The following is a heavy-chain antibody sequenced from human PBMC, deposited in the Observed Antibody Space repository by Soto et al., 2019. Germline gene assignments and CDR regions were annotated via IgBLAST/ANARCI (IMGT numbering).Heavy chain of an antibody. CDR3: ARDRIPFYYYYYGMDV. J-gene: IGHJ6*02. CDR1: GFTFSSYA. CDR2: ISYDGSNK. V-gene: IGHV3-30-3*01. Sequence: PGGSLRLSCAASGFTFSSYAMHWVRQAPGKGLEWVAVISYDGSNKYYADSVKDRFTISRDNSKNTLYLQMNSLRAEDTAVYYCARDRIPFYYYYYGMDVWGQGTTVTVSS.